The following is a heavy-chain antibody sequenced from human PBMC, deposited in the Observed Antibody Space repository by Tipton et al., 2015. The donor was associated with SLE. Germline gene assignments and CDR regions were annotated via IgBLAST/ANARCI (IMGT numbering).Heavy chain of an antibody. Sequence: TLSLTCAVYGGSFRGYYWSWIRQPPRKGLEWIGYIYYSGSTNYNPSLMSRVTISVDTSKNQFTLKLNSVTTADTAVYYCARCGGGYGMDVWGQGTTVTVSS. CDR3: ARCGGGYGMDV. V-gene: IGHV4-59*01. D-gene: IGHD2-21*01. CDR1: GGSFRGYY. J-gene: IGHJ6*02. CDR2: IYYSGST.